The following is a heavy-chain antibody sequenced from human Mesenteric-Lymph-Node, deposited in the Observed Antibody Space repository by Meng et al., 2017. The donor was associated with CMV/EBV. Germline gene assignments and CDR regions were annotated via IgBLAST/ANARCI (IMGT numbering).Heavy chain of an antibody. CDR1: GFTVSSNS. CDR2: KYSGGST. CDR3: AGGITETAYFDY. Sequence: GGSLRLSCTSSGFTVSSNSMTWVRQAPGKGLEWVSIKYSGGSTYYADSVKGRFAISRDSSKNTLYLQMDSLRAEDTAVYYCAGGITETAYFDYWGQGSLVTVSS. D-gene: IGHD1-20*01. J-gene: IGHJ4*02. V-gene: IGHV3-66*02.